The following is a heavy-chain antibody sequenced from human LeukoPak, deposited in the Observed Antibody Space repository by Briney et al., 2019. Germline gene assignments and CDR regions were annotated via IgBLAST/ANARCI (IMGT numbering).Heavy chain of an antibody. CDR1: GFTFSSYA. CDR3: ARVLHSSSPTSDYYYYYMDV. CDR2: ISGSGGST. V-gene: IGHV3-23*01. J-gene: IGHJ6*03. Sequence: GGSLRLSCAASGFTFSSYAMSWVRQAPGKGLEWVSAISGSGGSTYYADSVKGRFTISRDNSKNTLYLQMNSLRAEDTAVYYCARVLHSSSPTSDYYYYYMDVWGKGTTVTVSS. D-gene: IGHD6-6*01.